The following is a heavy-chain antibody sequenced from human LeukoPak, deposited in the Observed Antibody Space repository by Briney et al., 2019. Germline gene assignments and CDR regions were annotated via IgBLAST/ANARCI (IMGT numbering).Heavy chain of an antibody. V-gene: IGHV3-23*01. CDR3: ARGDESSAYYSLGNY. CDR2: FTGSGGST. CDR1: GVTFFNYA. J-gene: IGHJ4*02. D-gene: IGHD3-22*01. Sequence: GGSLRLSCAASGVTFFNYAMSWVRQAPGKGLEWVSTFTGSGGSTYYADSVKGRFTISRDNSKNTLSLHMNSLRAEDTAIYYCARGDESSAYYSLGNYWGQGTLVAVSS.